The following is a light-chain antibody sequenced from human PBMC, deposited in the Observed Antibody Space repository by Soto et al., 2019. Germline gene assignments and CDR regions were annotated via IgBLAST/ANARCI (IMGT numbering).Light chain of an antibody. J-gene: IGKJ1*01. CDR2: AAS. CDR1: QIVRSNS. V-gene: IGKV3-20*01. CDR3: QLYGTSPKP. Sequence: EMMLTQSPGTLSLSPGDRATLSCRASQIVRSNSLAWYQQKPGQPPRLLIYAASTRATGIPDRFSGSGSGTDFTLSISRLEPEDFAVYYCQLYGTSPKPFGQGTKVDIK.